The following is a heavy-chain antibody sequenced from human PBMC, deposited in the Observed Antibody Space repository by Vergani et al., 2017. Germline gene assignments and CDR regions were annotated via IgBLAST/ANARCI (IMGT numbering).Heavy chain of an antibody. CDR3: AKDLTWLAEYYFDY. Sequence: EVQLVETGGGLIQPGGSLRLSCAASGFTVSSNYMSWVRQAPGKGLEWVSVIYSGSSTYYADSVKGRFTISRDNSTNTPYLQMNSLRAEDTAVYYCAKDLTWLAEYYFDYWGQGTLVTVSS. CDR1: GFTVSSNY. CDR2: IYSGSST. D-gene: IGHD6-19*01. J-gene: IGHJ4*02. V-gene: IGHV3-53*02.